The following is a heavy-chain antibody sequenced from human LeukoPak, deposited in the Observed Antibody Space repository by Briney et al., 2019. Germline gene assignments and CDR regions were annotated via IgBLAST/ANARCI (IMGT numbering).Heavy chain of an antibody. V-gene: IGHV3-7*03. CDR3: AKDTEIVVVPAAVDY. D-gene: IGHD2-2*01. J-gene: IGHJ4*02. CDR1: GITFSSSW. CDR2: IKPDGSVK. Sequence: GGPLRLSCVASGITFSSSWMSWVRQAPGKGLEWVANIKPDGSVKYYADSVKGRFTISRDNSKNTLYLQMNSLRAEDTAVYYCAKDTEIVVVPAAVDYWGQGTLVTVSS.